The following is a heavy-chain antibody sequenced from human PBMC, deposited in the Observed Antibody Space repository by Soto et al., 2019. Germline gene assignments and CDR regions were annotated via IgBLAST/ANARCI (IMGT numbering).Heavy chain of an antibody. CDR2: IWYHGVDK. CDR1: GFTFSRQA. V-gene: IGHV3-33*01. CDR3: ATGFLGLCTGGNCPLDS. J-gene: IGHJ4*02. Sequence: QVQLVESGGGVVQPERSLRLSCKASGFTFSRQAMHWVRQAPGRGLGWVAVIWYHGVDKYYADSVKGRFTISRDNSKNTVYLQMNSLRGEDTAVYYCATGFLGLCTGGNCPLDSWGQGSLVTVSS. D-gene: IGHD2-15*01.